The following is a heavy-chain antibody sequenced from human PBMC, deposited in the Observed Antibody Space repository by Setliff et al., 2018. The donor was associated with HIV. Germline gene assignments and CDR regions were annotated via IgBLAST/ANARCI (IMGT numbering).Heavy chain of an antibody. J-gene: IGHJ6*03. V-gene: IGHV4-39*02. CDR1: GVAISGSTYY. Sequence: ASETLSLTCAATGVAISGSTYYWAWIRKSPGRGLQWIGSVHYTGSSYRNPSLKSRLTISIDTSRNHFSLNLTSVTAADTAVYYCAMTLRLFDWGYLDGWGKGTTVTVSS. CDR3: AMTLRLFDWGYLDG. D-gene: IGHD3-9*01. CDR2: VHYTGSS.